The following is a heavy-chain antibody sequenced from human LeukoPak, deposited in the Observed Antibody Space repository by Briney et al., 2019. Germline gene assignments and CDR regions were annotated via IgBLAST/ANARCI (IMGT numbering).Heavy chain of an antibody. CDR3: VRGQTIDY. CDR2: IKSDGTGI. V-gene: IGHV3-74*01. J-gene: IGHJ4*02. D-gene: IGHD3-3*01. Sequence: GGSLRLSCAASGFTFSSSTLTWVRQAPGKGLMWVSRIKSDGTGITYTDSVEGRFTISRDNAKNTLYLQMNSLRDEDTAVYYCVRGQTIDYWGQGTPVTVSS. CDR1: GFTFSSST.